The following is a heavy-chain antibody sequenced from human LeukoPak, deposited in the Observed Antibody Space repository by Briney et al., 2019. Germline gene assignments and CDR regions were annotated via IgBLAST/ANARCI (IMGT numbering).Heavy chain of an antibody. CDR1: GGSISGYY. D-gene: IGHD5-18*01. Sequence: SGTLSLTCTVSGGSISGYYWSWIRQPPGKGLEWIGYIYYSGSTNYNPSLKSRVTISVDTSKNQFYLKLSSVTAADTAVYYCARAHGYSYGYGTPFDPWGQGTLVTVSS. J-gene: IGHJ5*02. V-gene: IGHV4-59*01. CDR2: IYYSGST. CDR3: ARAHGYSYGYGTPFDP.